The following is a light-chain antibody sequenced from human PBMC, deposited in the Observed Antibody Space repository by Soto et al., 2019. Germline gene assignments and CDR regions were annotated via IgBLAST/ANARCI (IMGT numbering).Light chain of an antibody. CDR1: NIGSIS. V-gene: IGLV3-21*04. CDR2: YDT. J-gene: IGLJ3*02. Sequence: SYELTQPPSVSVAPGKTASITCGGNNIGSISVHWYQQKPGQAPVLVIYYDTVRPSGIPERISGSNSGNTATLTITRVEAGDEADYYCQVWDSSSDHVVFGGGPKLTVL. CDR3: QVWDSSSDHVV.